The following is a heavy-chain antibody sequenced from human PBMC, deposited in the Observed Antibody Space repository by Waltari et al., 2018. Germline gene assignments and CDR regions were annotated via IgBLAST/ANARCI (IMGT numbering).Heavy chain of an antibody. CDR2: FEPEDGKT. V-gene: IGHV1-24*01. Sequence: QVQLVQSGAEVKKPGASVKVSCKVSGSTLIELSMNWGRQAPGKGLEWMGGFEPEDGKTIYAQKFQGRITMTEDTSTDTAYMELSSLRSEDTALYYCATDGGFFGSGSYDAFHVWGQGTMVTVSS. D-gene: IGHD3-10*01. J-gene: IGHJ3*01. CDR3: ATDGGFFGSGSYDAFHV. CDR1: GSTLIELS.